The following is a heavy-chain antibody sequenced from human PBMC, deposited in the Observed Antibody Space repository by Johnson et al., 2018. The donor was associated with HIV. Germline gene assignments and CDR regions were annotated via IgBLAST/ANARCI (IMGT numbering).Heavy chain of an antibody. Sequence: QVQLVESGGGVVQPGRYLRLSCAASGFTFSSYAMHWVRQAPGKGLAWVAVISYDGSNKYYADSVKGRFTISRDSAKNTLYWQMNSRRAEDTAVYYCARDASRGYGSELDAFDIWGQGTMVTVSS. V-gene: IGHV3-30-3*01. D-gene: IGHD3-10*01. CDR3: ARDASRGYGSELDAFDI. CDR1: GFTFSSYA. J-gene: IGHJ3*02. CDR2: ISYDGSNK.